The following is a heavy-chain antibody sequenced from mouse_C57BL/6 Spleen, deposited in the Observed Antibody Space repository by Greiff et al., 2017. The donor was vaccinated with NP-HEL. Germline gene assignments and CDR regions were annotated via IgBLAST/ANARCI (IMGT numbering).Heavy chain of an antibody. CDR1: GYTFTDYN. CDR2: IYPGDGDT. D-gene: IGHD1-1*01. Sequence: VQLQQSGPELVKPGASVKMSCKASGYTFTDYNMHWVKQSHGKSLEWIGYIYPGDGDTNYNGKFKGKATLTADKSSSTAYMQLSSLTSEDSAVYFCARSYYGSSHWYFDVWGTGTTVTVSS. J-gene: IGHJ1*03. V-gene: IGHV1-83*01. CDR3: ARSYYGSSHWYFDV.